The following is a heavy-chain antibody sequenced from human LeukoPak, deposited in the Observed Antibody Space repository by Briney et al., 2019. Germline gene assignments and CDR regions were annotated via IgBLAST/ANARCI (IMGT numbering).Heavy chain of an antibody. J-gene: IGHJ4*02. CDR1: GGSISSSSYY. D-gene: IGHD3-16*01. Sequence: PSETLSLTCTVSGGSISSSSYYWGWIRQPPGKGLEWIGSIYYSGSTYYNPSLKSRVTISVDTSKNQFSLKLSSVTAADTAVYYCARGKRGFTPFDYWGQGTLVTVSS. V-gene: IGHV4-39*01. CDR3: ARGKRGFTPFDY. CDR2: IYYSGST.